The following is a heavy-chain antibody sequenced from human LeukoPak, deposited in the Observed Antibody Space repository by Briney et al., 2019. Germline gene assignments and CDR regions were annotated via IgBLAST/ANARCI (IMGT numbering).Heavy chain of an antibody. CDR1: GYTFTSYD. D-gene: IGHD1-26*01. CDR2: MNPNSGNT. J-gene: IGHJ4*02. V-gene: IGHV1-8*03. CDR3: ARGSRKVGATRGYYFDY. Sequence: GASVKVSCKASGYTFTSYDINWVRQATGQGLEWMGWMNPNSGNTGYAQKFQGRVTITRNTSISTAYMELSSLRSEDTAVYYCARGSRKVGATRGYYFDYWGQGTLVTVSS.